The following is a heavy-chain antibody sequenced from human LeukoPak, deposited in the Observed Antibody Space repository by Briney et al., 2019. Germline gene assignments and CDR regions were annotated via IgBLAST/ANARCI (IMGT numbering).Heavy chain of an antibody. J-gene: IGHJ6*02. CDR1: GFTFSSYA. CDR3: ARRPYYYYGMDV. Sequence: GGSLRLSCAASGFTFSSYATSWVRQAPGKGLEWVSAISGSGGSTYYADSVKGRFTISRDNSKNTLYLQMNSLRAEDTAVYYCARRPYYYYGMDVWGQGTTVTVSS. CDR2: ISGSGGST. V-gene: IGHV3-23*01.